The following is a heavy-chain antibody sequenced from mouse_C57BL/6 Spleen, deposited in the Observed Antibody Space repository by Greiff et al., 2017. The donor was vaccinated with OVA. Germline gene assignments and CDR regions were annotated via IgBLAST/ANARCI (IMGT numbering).Heavy chain of an antibody. CDR3: AREGANWDWYFDV. CDR2: IYPGDGDT. CDR1: GYAFSSSW. V-gene: IGHV1-82*01. D-gene: IGHD4-1*01. Sequence: VQLQQSGPELVKPEASVKISCKASGYAFSSSWMNWVKQRPGKGLEWIGRIYPGDGDTNYNGKFKGKATLTADKSSSTAYMQLSSLTSEDSAVYFCAREGANWDWYFDVWGTGTTVTVSS. J-gene: IGHJ1*03.